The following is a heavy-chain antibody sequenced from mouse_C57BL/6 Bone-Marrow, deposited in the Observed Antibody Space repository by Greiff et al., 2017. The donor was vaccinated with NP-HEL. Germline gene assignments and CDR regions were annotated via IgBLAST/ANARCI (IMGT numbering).Heavy chain of an antibody. CDR3: ARRPSTPWYFDV. Sequence: QVQLQQPGAELVKPGASVKMSCKASGYTFTSYWITWVKQRPGQGLEWIGYIYPGSGSTNYNEKFKSKATLTVDTSSSTAYMQLSSLTSEDSAVYYCARRPSTPWYFDVWGTGTTVTVSS. CDR1: GYTFTSYW. D-gene: IGHD1-1*01. CDR2: IYPGSGST. V-gene: IGHV1-55*01. J-gene: IGHJ1*03.